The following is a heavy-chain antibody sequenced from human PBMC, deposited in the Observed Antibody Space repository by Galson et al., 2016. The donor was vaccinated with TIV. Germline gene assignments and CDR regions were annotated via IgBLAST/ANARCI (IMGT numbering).Heavy chain of an antibody. Sequence: SLRLSCAASGFSVTSHYMSWVRQAPEKGLEWVSFVYSGGSTKYADSVKGRFTISRDSPKNTVFLQMNSLRAEDTAVYFCARHLSSADYFGMDVWGQGTTVTVSS. CDR3: ARHLSSADYFGMDV. CDR1: GFSVTSHY. J-gene: IGHJ6*02. V-gene: IGHV3-53*01. D-gene: IGHD3-22*01. CDR2: VYSGGST.